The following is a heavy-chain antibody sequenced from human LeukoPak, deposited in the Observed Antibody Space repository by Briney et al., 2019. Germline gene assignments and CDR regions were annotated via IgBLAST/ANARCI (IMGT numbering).Heavy chain of an antibody. CDR2: INWNGGST. CDR1: GFTFDDYG. D-gene: IGHD3-10*01. Sequence: GGSLRLSCAASGFTFDDYGMSWVRQAPGKGLEWVSGINWNGGSTGYADSVKGRFTISRDNAKNSLYLQMNSLRAEDTALYYCAREGGSGSYYKVFDYWGQGTLVTVSS. V-gene: IGHV3-20*04. CDR3: AREGGSGSYYKVFDY. J-gene: IGHJ4*02.